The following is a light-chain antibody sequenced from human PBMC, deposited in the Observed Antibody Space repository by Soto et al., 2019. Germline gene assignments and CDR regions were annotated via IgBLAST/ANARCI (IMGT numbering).Light chain of an antibody. CDR3: QQRSNWL. J-gene: IGKJ3*01. CDR1: QSISSY. V-gene: IGKV3-11*01. CDR2: DAS. Sequence: VGASLYCRASQSISSYLAWYQHKPGQAPRLLIYDASNRATGIPARFSGSGSGTDFTLTISSLEPEDSAVYYCQQRSNWLFGPGTKV.